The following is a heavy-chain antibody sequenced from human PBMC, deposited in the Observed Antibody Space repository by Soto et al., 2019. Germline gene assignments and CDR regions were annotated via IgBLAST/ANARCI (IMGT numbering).Heavy chain of an antibody. D-gene: IGHD2-15*01. CDR2: VYSSGTS. J-gene: IGHJ5*02. CDR3: ARYSPTKKSYDSNPGWFHP. Sequence: QVQLQESGPGLVKPSETLSLACTVSGGSMNGYYWSWIRQPPGKGLEWLGYVYSSGTSKYNVSLESRITMSLDTSRNQFSLSLNSVTAADTAVYFCARYSPTKKSYDSNPGWFHPSGQGTLVAVSS. CDR1: GGSMNGYY. V-gene: IGHV4-59*01.